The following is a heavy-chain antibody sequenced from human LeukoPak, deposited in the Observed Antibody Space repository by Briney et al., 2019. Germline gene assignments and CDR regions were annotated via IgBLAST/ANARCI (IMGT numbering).Heavy chain of an antibody. J-gene: IGHJ4*02. V-gene: IGHV1-18*01. CDR1: GYTFTSYG. Sequence: ASVKVSRKASGYTFTSYGISWVRQAPGQGLEWMGWISAYNGNTNYAQKLQGRVTMTTDTSTSTAYMELRSLRSDDTAVYYCARSPYYDFWSGYYSRGLFDYWGQGTLVTVSS. CDR2: ISAYNGNT. CDR3: ARSPYYDFWSGYYSRGLFDY. D-gene: IGHD3-3*01.